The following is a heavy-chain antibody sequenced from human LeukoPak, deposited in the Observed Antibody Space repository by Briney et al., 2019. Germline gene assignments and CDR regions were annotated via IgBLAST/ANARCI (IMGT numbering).Heavy chain of an antibody. Sequence: PGGSLRLSCAGSGFTFSSYALSWVRQAPGKGLEWVSGISASGNITSYADSVKGRFTISRDNSKNTLHLQMNSLRAEDTAVSYCAKAQTPGISSVHYWGQGTLVTVSS. CDR1: GFTFSSYA. D-gene: IGHD3-3*01. CDR3: AKAQTPGISSVHY. J-gene: IGHJ4*02. V-gene: IGHV3-23*01. CDR2: ISASGNIT.